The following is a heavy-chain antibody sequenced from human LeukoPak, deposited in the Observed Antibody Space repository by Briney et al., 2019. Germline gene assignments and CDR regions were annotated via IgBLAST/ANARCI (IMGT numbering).Heavy chain of an antibody. J-gene: IGHJ4*02. Sequence: GGSLRLSCAASGFTFSSYAMSWVRQTPGKGLEWVSIISGRGGTTYHADSVTGRFTISRDNSKNMLYLQMNSLRADDTAVYYCAKGGGLAVAFDHWGRGALVTVSS. CDR1: GFTFSSYA. V-gene: IGHV3-23*01. CDR3: AKGGGLAVAFDH. CDR2: ISGRGGTT. D-gene: IGHD6-13*01.